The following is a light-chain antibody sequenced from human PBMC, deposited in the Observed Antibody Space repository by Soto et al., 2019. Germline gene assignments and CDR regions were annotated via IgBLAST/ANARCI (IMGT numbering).Light chain of an antibody. Sequence: DIQMTQSPASLSASVGDRVTLTCRASQTMDNCLNWYQQKPGEAPKVLIYKAFILQTAVPSRFSGSGSGTEFSLTISSLQPEDFATYFCQQSYIAPYTFGQGTRLGIK. V-gene: IGKV1-39*01. CDR3: QQSYIAPYT. CDR2: KAF. J-gene: IGKJ2*01. CDR1: QTMDNC.